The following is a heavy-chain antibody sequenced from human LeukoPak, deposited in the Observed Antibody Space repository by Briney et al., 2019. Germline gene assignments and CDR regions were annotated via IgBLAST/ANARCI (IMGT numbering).Heavy chain of an antibody. J-gene: IGHJ5*02. Sequence: ASVKVSCKASGYTFTSYGISWVRQAPGQGREWMGWISAYNGNTNYAQKLQGRVTMTTDTSTSTAYMELRSLRSDDTAVYYCAREGWGIAAANSWFDPWGQGTLVTVSS. CDR1: GYTFTSYG. V-gene: IGHV1-18*04. D-gene: IGHD6-13*01. CDR3: AREGWGIAAANSWFDP. CDR2: ISAYNGNT.